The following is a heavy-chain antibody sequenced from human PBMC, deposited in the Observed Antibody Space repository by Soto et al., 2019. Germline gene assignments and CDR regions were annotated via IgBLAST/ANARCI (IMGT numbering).Heavy chain of an antibody. J-gene: IGHJ4*02. D-gene: IGHD2-21*02. V-gene: IGHV3-43*01. CDR2: INWDSSRT. CDR3: AKSRLVMTSSSFDS. CDR1: GFTFDDYT. Sequence: GGSLRLSCAASGFTFDDYTMHWGRQAPGKGLEWVSFINWDSSRTRYADSVKGRFTISRDNSRNSLYLQMNSLTVEDTAVYYCAKSRLVMTSSSFDSWGQGALVTVSS.